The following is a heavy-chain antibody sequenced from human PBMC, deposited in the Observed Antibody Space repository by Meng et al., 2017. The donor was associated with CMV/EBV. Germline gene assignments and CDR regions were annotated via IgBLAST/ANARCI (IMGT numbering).Heavy chain of an antibody. V-gene: IGHV3-72*01. CDR3: ARTYFDPMIRDFDS. Sequence: GGSLRLSCAVSGFSFSDHYMEWVRQAPGKGLEWIGRGRHQVKGYSTSYAASVVGRFTISRDESKNLLYLQMNNLKTEDTAVYFCARTYFDPMIRDFDSWGQGTLVTVSS. D-gene: IGHD3-9*01. J-gene: IGHJ4*02. CDR1: GFSFSDHY. CDR2: GRHQVKGYST.